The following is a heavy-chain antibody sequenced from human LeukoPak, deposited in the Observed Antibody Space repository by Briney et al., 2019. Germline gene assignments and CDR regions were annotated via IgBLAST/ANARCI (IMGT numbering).Heavy chain of an antibody. J-gene: IGHJ4*02. Sequence: GGSLRLSCAASGFTFGDYAMHWVRQAPGKGLEWVSGISCSSGSIGYADSVKGRFTISRDNANNTLYLQLNSLRAEDTALYYCAKGGYLKVDYYFDYWGQGTLVTVSS. CDR3: AKGGYLKVDYYFDY. CDR2: ISCSSGSI. V-gene: IGHV3-9*01. D-gene: IGHD5-12*01. CDR1: GFTFGDYA.